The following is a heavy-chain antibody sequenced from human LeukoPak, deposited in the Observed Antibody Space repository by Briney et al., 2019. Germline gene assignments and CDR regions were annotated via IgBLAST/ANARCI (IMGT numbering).Heavy chain of an antibody. J-gene: IGHJ4*02. CDR1: GDFSSSYY. V-gene: IGHV4-4*07. CDR3: ARGGLYYDSY. D-gene: IGHD3-3*01. CDR2: ISTRGST. Sequence: SSETLSLTCTVSGDFSSSYYWNWFRQPVGKGLEWIGRISTRGSTNYNPSLKSRVTMSVVTSKNQFSLKLSSVTAADTAVYYCARGGLYYDSYWGQGTLVTVSS.